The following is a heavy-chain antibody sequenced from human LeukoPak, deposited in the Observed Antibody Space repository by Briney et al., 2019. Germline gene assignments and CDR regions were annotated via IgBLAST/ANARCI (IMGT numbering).Heavy chain of an antibody. CDR3: AKDASSSWYNWFDP. CDR2: ITSGSSHR. D-gene: IGHD6-13*01. J-gene: IGHJ5*02. V-gene: IGHV3-21*01. CDR1: GFTFSSYN. Sequence: GGSLRLSCAASGFTFSSYNMNWVRQAPGKGLEWVSSITSGSSHRFYADSVKGRFTISRDNSKNTLYLQMNSLRAEDTAVYYCAKDASSSWYNWFDPWGQGTLVTVSS.